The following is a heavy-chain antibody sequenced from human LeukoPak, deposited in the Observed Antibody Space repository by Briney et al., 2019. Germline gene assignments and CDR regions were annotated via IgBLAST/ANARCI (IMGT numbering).Heavy chain of an antibody. CDR1: GFTFASAA. CDR2: IGVGGGNT. V-gene: IGHV3-23*01. Sequence: RGSLRLSCAASGFTFASAALSWFRQAPGKGLEWVSFIGVGGGNTNYADSVKGRFTISRDDSKNTLYLQMNGLRAGDTAVYYCAKGGWQLLRGQGTLVTVSS. J-gene: IGHJ4*02. D-gene: IGHD3-10*01. CDR3: AKGGWQLL.